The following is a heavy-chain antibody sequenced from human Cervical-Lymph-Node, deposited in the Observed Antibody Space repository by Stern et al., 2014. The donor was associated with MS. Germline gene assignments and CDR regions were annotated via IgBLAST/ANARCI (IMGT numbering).Heavy chain of an antibody. Sequence: VQLVESGTEVKKPGASVIVSCKASGYIFTTYGISWVRQAPGQGVEWVGWISAESGATKYAQNLRDRVTLTRDTYTGTAYMELRTLRSEDTAVYYCARDKMHAFDYWGQGTLVSVSS. D-gene: IGHD2-8*01. CDR2: ISAESGAT. CDR3: ARDKMHAFDY. CDR1: GYIFTTYG. V-gene: IGHV1-18*04. J-gene: IGHJ4*02.